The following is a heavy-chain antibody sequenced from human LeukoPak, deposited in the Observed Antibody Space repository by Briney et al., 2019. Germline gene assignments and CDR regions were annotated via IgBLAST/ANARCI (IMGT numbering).Heavy chain of an antibody. V-gene: IGHV4-34*01. J-gene: IGHJ4*02. CDR2: INHSGST. Sequence: PSETLSLTCAVYGGSFSGYYWSWIRQPPGKGLEWIGEINHSGSTNYNPSLKSRVTISVDTSKNQFSLKLSSVTAADTAVYYCARGSGWYIKKFDYWGQGTLVTVSS. CDR1: GGSFSGYY. CDR3: ARGSGWYIKKFDY. D-gene: IGHD6-19*01.